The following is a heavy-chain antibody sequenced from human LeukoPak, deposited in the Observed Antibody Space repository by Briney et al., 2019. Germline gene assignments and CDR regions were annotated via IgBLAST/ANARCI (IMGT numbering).Heavy chain of an antibody. Sequence: GGSLTLSCAASDFPFSNYWMHWVRQVPGERLTWVSRISSDGTKIGYAASVKGRFTISRDNGKSTLSLRMNTLGVEDTAIYYCVRDSPRAFDLWGRGTMVTVS. CDR3: VRDSPRAFDL. V-gene: IGHV3-74*01. CDR1: DFPFSNYW. J-gene: IGHJ3*01. CDR2: ISSDGTKI.